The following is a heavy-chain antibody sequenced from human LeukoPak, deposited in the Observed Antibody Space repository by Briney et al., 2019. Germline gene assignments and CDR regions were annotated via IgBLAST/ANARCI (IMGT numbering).Heavy chain of an antibody. CDR2: INHSGST. CDR3: ARAWYF. V-gene: IGHV4-34*01. J-gene: IGHJ4*02. CDR1: GGSFSGYY. D-gene: IGHD2-8*02. Sequence: SETLSLTCAVYGGSFSGYYWSWIRQPPGKGLEWIGEINHSGSTNYNPSLKSRVTLSVDTSKNQFSLKLSSVTAADTAVYYCARAWYFWGQGTLVTVSS.